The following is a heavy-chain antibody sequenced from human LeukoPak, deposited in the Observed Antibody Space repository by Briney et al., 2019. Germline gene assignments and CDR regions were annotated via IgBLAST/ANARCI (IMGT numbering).Heavy chain of an antibody. Sequence: GGSLRPSCAASGFTFSSYGMHWVRQAPGKGLEWVAVISYDGSNKYYADSVKGRFTISRDNSKDTLYLQMNSLRAEDTAIYYCAKTPRRHYYDSNGSYNWFDPWGQGTLVTVSS. J-gene: IGHJ5*02. CDR3: AKTPRRHYYDSNGSYNWFDP. D-gene: IGHD3-22*01. CDR1: GFTFSSYG. V-gene: IGHV3-30*18. CDR2: ISYDGSNK.